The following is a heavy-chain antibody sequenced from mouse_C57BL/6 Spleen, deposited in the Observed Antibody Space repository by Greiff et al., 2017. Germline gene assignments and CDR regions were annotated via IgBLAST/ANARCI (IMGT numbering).Heavy chain of an antibody. CDR2: IDPENGDT. CDR3: TTAFTTVVARDAMDY. V-gene: IGHV14-4*01. CDR1: GFNIKDDY. D-gene: IGHD1-1*01. Sequence: VQLKQSGAELVRPGASVKLSCTASGFNIKDDYMHWVKQRPEQGLEWIGWIDPENGDTEYASKFQGKATITADTSSNTAYLQLSSLTSEDTAVYYCTTAFTTVVARDAMDYWGQGTSVTVSS. J-gene: IGHJ4*01.